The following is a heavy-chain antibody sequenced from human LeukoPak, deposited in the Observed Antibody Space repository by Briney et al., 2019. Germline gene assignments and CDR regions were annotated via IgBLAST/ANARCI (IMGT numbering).Heavy chain of an antibody. CDR2: IYYSGNT. V-gene: IGHV4-59*01. Sequence: TETLSLTCTVSGGSISSYYWSWIRQPPGKGLEWIGYIYYSGNTYYNPSLKSRVTISVDTSKNQFSLKVNSVTAADTAVYYCARTKPLDPFDFWGQGTLVTVSS. CDR1: GGSISSYY. J-gene: IGHJ3*01. CDR3: ARTKPLDPFDF.